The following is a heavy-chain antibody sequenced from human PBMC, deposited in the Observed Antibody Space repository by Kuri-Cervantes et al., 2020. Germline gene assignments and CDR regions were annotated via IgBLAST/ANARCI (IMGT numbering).Heavy chain of an antibody. CDR3: AREPNCGSGY. D-gene: IGHD7-27*01. V-gene: IGHV4-4*02. CDR2: IYHGGST. Sequence: GSLRLSCVVSGGSISGSHWWTWVRQPPGKALEWIGEIYHGGSTNYNPSLKSRVTISVDKSRNQFSLKLTSVTAADTAVYYCAREPNCGSGYWGQGTLVTVSS. J-gene: IGHJ4*02. CDR1: GGSISGSHW.